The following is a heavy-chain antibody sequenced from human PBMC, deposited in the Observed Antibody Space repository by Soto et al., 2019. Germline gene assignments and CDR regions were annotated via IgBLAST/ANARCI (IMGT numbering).Heavy chain of an antibody. J-gene: IGHJ4*02. D-gene: IGHD3-10*01. CDR3: ARAIGWFGELLGGYYFDY. Sequence: SETLSLTCTVSGDSISSSNYYRGWIRQPPGKGLEWIGSIHYSGSTYYNPSLKSRVTISVDTSKNQFSLKLTSVTAADTAVYYCARAIGWFGELLGGYYFDYWGQGTLVTVSS. CDR1: GDSISSSNYY. V-gene: IGHV4-39*01. CDR2: IHYSGST.